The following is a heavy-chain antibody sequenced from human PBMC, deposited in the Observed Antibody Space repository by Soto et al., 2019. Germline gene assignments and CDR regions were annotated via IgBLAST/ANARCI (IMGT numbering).Heavy chain of an antibody. CDR1: GYTFTSYG. J-gene: IGHJ5*02. Sequence: QVQLVQSGTEVKKPGASVKVSCKASGYTFTSYGIHWVRQAPGQRLEWMGWINAANGDTKYSPKFRGRVTITRDTSASTAYMELSSLRSEDTAVYYCVRRHVSAPGIGWFDPWGQGTLVTVSS. CDR2: INAANGDT. D-gene: IGHD6-13*01. CDR3: VRRHVSAPGIGWFDP. V-gene: IGHV1-3*01.